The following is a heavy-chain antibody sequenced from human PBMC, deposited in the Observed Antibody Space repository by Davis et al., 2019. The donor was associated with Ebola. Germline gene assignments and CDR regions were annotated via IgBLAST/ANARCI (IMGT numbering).Heavy chain of an antibody. Sequence: GESLKISCAASVFTFSSYSMNWVRQAPGKGLEWVSAISGSGGSTYYADSVKGRFTISRDNSKNTLYLQMNSLRAEDTAVYYCARDYVWGSYGDYFDYWGQGTLVTVSS. CDR1: VFTFSSYS. CDR3: ARDYVWGSYGDYFDY. CDR2: ISGSGGST. V-gene: IGHV3-23*01. D-gene: IGHD3-16*01. J-gene: IGHJ4*02.